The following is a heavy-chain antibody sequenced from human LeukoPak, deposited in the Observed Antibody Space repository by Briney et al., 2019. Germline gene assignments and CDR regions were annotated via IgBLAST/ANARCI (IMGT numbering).Heavy chain of an antibody. Sequence: PGGSLRLSCAASGFSFSSYNMNWLRQAPGKGLEWVANIKQDGSEKYYVDSLKGRFTISRDNAKNSLYLQMNSLRAEDTAVYYCARVLGDYVSTSHWFDPWGQGTLVTVSS. CDR2: IKQDGSEK. V-gene: IGHV3-7*01. CDR1: GFSFSSYN. CDR3: ARVLGDYVSTSHWFDP. J-gene: IGHJ5*02. D-gene: IGHD4-17*01.